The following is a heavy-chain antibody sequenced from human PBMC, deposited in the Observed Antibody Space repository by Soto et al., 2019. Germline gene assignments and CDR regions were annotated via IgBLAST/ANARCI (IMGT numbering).Heavy chain of an antibody. CDR2: IYYSGST. CDR3: AKTSSGSYSFDP. V-gene: IGHV4-61*01. Sequence: PSETLSLTCTVSGGSVSSGSYYWSCIRQPPGKGLEWIGYIYYSGSTNYNPSLKSRVTISVDTSKNQFSLKLSSVTAADTAVYYCAKTSSGSYSFDPWGQGTLVTVSS. CDR1: GGSVSSGSYY. J-gene: IGHJ5*02. D-gene: IGHD3-10*01.